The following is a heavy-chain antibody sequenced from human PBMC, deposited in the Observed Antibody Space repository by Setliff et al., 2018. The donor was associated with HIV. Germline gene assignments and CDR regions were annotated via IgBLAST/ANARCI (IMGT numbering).Heavy chain of an antibody. CDR1: GGSISSSSYY. CDR3: ARHPALYYGSGSFPSGFRYFDY. J-gene: IGHJ4*02. CDR2: IYYSGST. V-gene: IGHV4-39*01. Sequence: SETLSLTCTVSGGSISSSSYYWGWIRQPPGKGLEWIGSIYYSGSTYYNPSLKSRVTMSVDTSKNQFSLKLSSVTAADTAVYYCARHPALYYGSGSFPSGFRYFDYWGQGTLVTVSS. D-gene: IGHD3-10*01.